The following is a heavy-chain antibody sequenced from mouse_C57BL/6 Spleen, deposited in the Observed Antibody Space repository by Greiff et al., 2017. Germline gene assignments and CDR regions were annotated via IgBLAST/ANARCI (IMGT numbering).Heavy chain of an antibody. D-gene: IGHD1-1*01. CDR2: IDTETGGT. CDR3: TRESITPGYYDV. CDR1: GYTFTDYE. Sequence: QVQLKQSGAGLVRPGASLTLSCKASGYTFTDYEMHWLQQTPVHGLEWIGAIDTETGGTAYTHKFTGKVILSADKSSSTAYMELRSLTTEESAVYYYTRESITPGYYDVWGTGTTVTVAS. V-gene: IGHV1-15*01. J-gene: IGHJ1*03.